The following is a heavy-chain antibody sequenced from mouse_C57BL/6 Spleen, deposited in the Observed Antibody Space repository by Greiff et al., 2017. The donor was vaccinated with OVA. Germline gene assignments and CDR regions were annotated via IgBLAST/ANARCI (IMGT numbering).Heavy chain of an antibody. Sequence: VQLKESEGGLVQPGSSLKLSCTASGFTFSDYYMAWVRQVPEKGLEWVANINYDGSSTYYLDSLKSRFIISRDNAKNILYLQMSSLKSEDTATYYCARSQLLYYFDYWGQGTTLTVSS. CDR2: INYDGSST. V-gene: IGHV5-16*01. CDR3: ARSQLLYYFDY. D-gene: IGHD4-1*02. J-gene: IGHJ2*01. CDR1: GFTFSDYY.